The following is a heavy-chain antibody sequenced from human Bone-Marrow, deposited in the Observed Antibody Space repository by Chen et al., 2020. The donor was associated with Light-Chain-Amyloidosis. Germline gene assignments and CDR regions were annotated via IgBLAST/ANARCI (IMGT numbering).Heavy chain of an antibody. J-gene: IGHJ4*02. CDR2: INHRGGT. D-gene: IGHD3-16*01. Sequence: VQLQQSGAGLVKPSETLALTCTGHGGSFSGNSWNWIRQPPGKGLEWIGEINHRGGTNYNPSLQRRSSPSLDTSNLPSSLPLHSVTAAYPALYYCARSPDRGDYRFDYWGPGAPVTVSS. CDR3: ARSPDRGDYRFDY. CDR1: GGSFSGNS. V-gene: IGHV4-34*02.